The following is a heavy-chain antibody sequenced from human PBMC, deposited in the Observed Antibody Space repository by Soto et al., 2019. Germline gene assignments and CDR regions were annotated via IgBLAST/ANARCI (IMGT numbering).Heavy chain of an antibody. J-gene: IGHJ5*02. V-gene: IGHV4-59*01. CDR2: IYYSGST. CDR3: AREVRYFDWLKGYNWFDP. D-gene: IGHD3-9*01. CDR1: SSSTSCYY. Sequence: PSETLSLTCTVSSSSTSCYYFRWSRPPIGEGVQWIRCIYYSGSTNFNPSLKSRVTISVDTSKNQFSLKLSSVTAADTAVYYCAREVRYFDWLKGYNWFDPWGQGTLVTVSS.